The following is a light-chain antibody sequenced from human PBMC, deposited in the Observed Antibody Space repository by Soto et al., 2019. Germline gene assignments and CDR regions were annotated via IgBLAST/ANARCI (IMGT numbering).Light chain of an antibody. CDR1: QSISSY. CDR2: GAS. J-gene: IGKJ3*01. V-gene: IGKV1-39*01. CDR3: QQLFMYPPT. Sequence: DIQMTQSPSTLSGSVGDRVTITCRASQSISSYLNWYQQKPGKAPKLLIYGASTLQSGVPSRFGGSGSGTDFTLTVSSLQPEDFATYYCQQLFMYPPTFGPGTKVDIK.